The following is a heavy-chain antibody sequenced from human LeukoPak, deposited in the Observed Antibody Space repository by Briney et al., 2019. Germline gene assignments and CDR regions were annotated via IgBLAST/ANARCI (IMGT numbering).Heavy chain of an antibody. J-gene: IGHJ5*02. CDR1: GVSISNAY. V-gene: IGHV4-59*01. CDR2: IYYSGTT. Sequence: KPSETLSLTCSVSGVSISNAYWSWIRQPAGKGLEWIGYIYYSGTTNYNPSLKSRVTLSVDTSKNQFSLKLSSVTAADTAVYYCARVLGYCGGGSCSGWFDPWGQGTLVTVSS. D-gene: IGHD2-15*01. CDR3: ARVLGYCGGGSCSGWFDP.